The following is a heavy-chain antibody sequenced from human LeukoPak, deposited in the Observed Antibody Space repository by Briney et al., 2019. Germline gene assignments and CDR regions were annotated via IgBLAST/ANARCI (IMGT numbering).Heavy chain of an antibody. CDR2: ISRRGDAT. V-gene: IGHV3-23*01. Sequence: GGSLRLSCAASEFTFSTYGMSWVRQAPGKGLEWVSLISRRGDATYYADSVKGRFTISRDNSTKTLYLRMNSLRAEDTAVYYCAEHRAYYYTSGHARWGQGTLVTVPS. CDR3: AEHRAYYYTSGHAR. J-gene: IGHJ4*02. CDR1: EFTFSTYG. D-gene: IGHD3-10*01.